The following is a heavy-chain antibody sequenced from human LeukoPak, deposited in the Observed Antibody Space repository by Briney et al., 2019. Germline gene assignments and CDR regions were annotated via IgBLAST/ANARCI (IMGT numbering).Heavy chain of an antibody. D-gene: IGHD1-1*01. J-gene: IGHJ3*02. Sequence: GGSLRLSCAASGFTFSSFDMHWVRQATGKGLEWVSAIDAAGDTYYPGSVKGRFTISRENAKNSLYLQMNSLRAGATAVYYCARGGKLAVFDILGQGTMVTVPS. V-gene: IGHV3-13*04. CDR2: IDAAGDT. CDR3: ARGGKLAVFDI. CDR1: GFTFSSFD.